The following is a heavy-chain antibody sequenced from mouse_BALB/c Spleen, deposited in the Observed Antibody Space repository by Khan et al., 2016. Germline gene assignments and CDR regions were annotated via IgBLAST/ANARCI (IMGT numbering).Heavy chain of an antibody. CDR3: ATYAGYYFDY. J-gene: IGHJ2*01. CDR1: GDSITSGY. D-gene: IGHD2-14*01. CDR2: ISYSGST. V-gene: IGHV3-8*02. Sequence: EVQLQESGPSLVKPSQTLSLTCSVNGDSITSGYRNWIRKFPGNKLEYMGYISYSGSTYYNPSLTSRITITRDKSTNQYYLQLNSVTTEDTATYYCATYAGYYFDYWGQGTTLTVSS.